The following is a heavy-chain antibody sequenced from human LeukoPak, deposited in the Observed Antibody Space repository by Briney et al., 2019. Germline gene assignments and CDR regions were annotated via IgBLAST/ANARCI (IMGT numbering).Heavy chain of an antibody. CDR2: NYHSGST. V-gene: IGHV4-38-2*02. D-gene: IGHD1-1*01. J-gene: IGHJ3*02. Sequence: SETLSLTCTVSGFSISSGFYWGRVRPPPGKGLEGIANNYHSGSTYYNPSLKSRVTISVDTSKNQFSLKLSSVTAADTAVYYCARVREDPWNSAPHAFDIWGQGTMVTVSS. CDR3: ARVREDPWNSAPHAFDI. CDR1: GFSISSGFY.